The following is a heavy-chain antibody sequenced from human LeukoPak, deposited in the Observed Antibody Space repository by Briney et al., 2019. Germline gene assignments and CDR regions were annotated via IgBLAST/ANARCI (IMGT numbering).Heavy chain of an antibody. CDR3: ARAPSWSTSLLGGNWFDP. J-gene: IGHJ5*02. CDR1: GYTFTSYG. D-gene: IGHD2-2*01. V-gene: IGHV1-18*01. Sequence: APVKVSCKASGYTFTSYGISWVRQAPGQGLEWMGWISAYNGNTNYAQKLQGRVTMTTDTSTSTAYMELRSLRSDDTAVYYCARAPSWSTSLLGGNWFDPWGQGTLVTVSS. CDR2: ISAYNGNT.